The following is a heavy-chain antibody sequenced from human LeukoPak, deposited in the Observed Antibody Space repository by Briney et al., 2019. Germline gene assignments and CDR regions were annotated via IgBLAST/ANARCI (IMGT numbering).Heavy chain of an antibody. V-gene: IGHV1-69*04. CDR3: ADGSQGGYYFDY. J-gene: IGHJ4*02. CDR1: GGTFSSYA. CDR2: IIPILGIA. Sequence: ASVTVSCKASGGTFSSYAISWVRQAPGQGLEWMGRIIPILGIANYAQKFQGRVTITADKSTSTAYMELSSLRSEDTAVYYCADGSQGGYYFDYWGQGTLVTVSS. D-gene: IGHD3-16*01.